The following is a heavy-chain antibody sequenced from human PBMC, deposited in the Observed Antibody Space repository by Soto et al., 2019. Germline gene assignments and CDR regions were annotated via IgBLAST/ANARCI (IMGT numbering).Heavy chain of an antibody. J-gene: IGHJ4*02. CDR2: IIPIFGTA. Sequence: QVQLVQSGVEVKKPGSSVKVSCKASGGTFSSYAISWVRQAPGQGLEWMGGIIPIFGTANYAQKFQGRVTITADKSTSTDYMELSRLRSEDTAVYSCARAGSADYYDSSGAYWGQGTLVTVSS. V-gene: IGHV1-69*06. D-gene: IGHD3-22*01. CDR3: ARAGSADYYDSSGAY. CDR1: GGTFSSYA.